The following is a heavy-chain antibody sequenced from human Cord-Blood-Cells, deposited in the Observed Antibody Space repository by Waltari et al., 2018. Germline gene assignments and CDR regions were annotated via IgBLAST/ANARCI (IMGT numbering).Heavy chain of an antibody. V-gene: IGHV3-7*01. Sequence: EVQLVESGGGLVQPGGSLRLSCAASGFTFSSYWMSWVRQAPGKGLGWVANIKQDGSEKYDVDSGKGRFTISRDNAKNSLYLQMNSLRAEDTAVYYCARDYSQLGDAFDIWGQGTMVTVSS. CDR1: GFTFSSYW. CDR3: ARDYSQLGDAFDI. CDR2: IKQDGSEK. J-gene: IGHJ3*02. D-gene: IGHD6-13*01.